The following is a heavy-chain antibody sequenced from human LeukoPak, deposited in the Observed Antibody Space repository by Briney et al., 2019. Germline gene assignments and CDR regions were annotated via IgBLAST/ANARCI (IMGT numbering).Heavy chain of an antibody. V-gene: IGHV3-15*04. Sequence: TGGSLRLSCAASGFTFSNTWMSWVRQAPGKGLEWVGRIESKTDGGTTDYAAPVKGRFTISRDDSKNTLYLQMNSLKTEDTAVYYCTTGLRAADTNRGLGTLVTVSS. CDR3: TTGLRAADTN. D-gene: IGHD6-13*01. CDR2: IESKTDGGTT. J-gene: IGHJ4*02. CDR1: GFTFSNTW.